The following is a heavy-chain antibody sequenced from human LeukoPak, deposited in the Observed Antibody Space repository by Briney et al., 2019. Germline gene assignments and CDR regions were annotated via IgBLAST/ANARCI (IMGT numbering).Heavy chain of an antibody. D-gene: IGHD2-2*01. J-gene: IGHJ4*02. CDR3: ARDEPYCSSTSCYALLNY. CDR2: IYTSGST. CDR1: GGSISSGSYY. Sequence: SETLSLTCTVSGGSISSGSYYWSWIRQPAGKGLEWIGRIYTSGSTNYNPSLKGRVTISVDTSKNQFSLKLSSVTAADTAVYYCARDEPYCSSTSCYALLNYWGQGTLVTVSS. V-gene: IGHV4-61*02.